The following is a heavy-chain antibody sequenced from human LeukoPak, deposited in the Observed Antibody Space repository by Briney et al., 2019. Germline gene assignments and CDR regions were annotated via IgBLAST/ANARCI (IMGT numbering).Heavy chain of an antibody. CDR2: INSDGSST. Sequence: GGSLRLSGAASGFTFSDYAMTWVRQAPGKGLVWVSRINSDGSSTKCADSVKGRFTISRDNAKNTLYLQMNSLRAEDTAVYYCAALDHGHDYWGQGTLVTVSS. CDR3: AALDHGHDY. V-gene: IGHV3-74*03. J-gene: IGHJ4*02. CDR1: GFTFSDYA.